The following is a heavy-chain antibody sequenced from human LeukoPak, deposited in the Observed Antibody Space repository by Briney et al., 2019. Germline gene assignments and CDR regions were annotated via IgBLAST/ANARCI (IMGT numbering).Heavy chain of an antibody. J-gene: IGHJ6*02. CDR2: ISGSGSTT. Sequence: GGSLRLSCAASGFTFSSYIVTWVRQTPGKGLEWVSSISGSGSTTYFADSVKGRFTISRDNSKNTLYLQMSSLRAEDTAIYYCAKDSTVSGSYYGMDIWGQGTTVTVSS. CDR1: GFTFSSYI. CDR3: AKDSTVSGSYYGMDI. V-gene: IGHV3-23*01. D-gene: IGHD3-22*01.